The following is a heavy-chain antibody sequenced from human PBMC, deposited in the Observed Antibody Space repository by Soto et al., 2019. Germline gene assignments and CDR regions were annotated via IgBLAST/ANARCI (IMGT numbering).Heavy chain of an antibody. V-gene: IGHV3-30*18. Sequence: GGSLRLSCAASGFTFSSYGMHWVRQAPGKGLEWVAVISYDGSNKYYADSVKGRFTISRDNSKNTLYLQMNSLRAEDTAVYYCAKSSEGDGYINYPSYYYYYGMDVWGQGTTVTVSS. D-gene: IGHD4-4*01. CDR1: GFTFSSYG. J-gene: IGHJ6*02. CDR2: ISYDGSNK. CDR3: AKSSEGDGYINYPSYYYYYGMDV.